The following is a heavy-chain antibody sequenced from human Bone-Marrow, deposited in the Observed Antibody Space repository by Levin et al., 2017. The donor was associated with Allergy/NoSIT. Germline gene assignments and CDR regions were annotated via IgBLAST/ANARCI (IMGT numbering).Heavy chain of an antibody. V-gene: IGHV3-30*18. CDR2: ISYDGSNK. CDR3: AKVGAVAGIYFDY. D-gene: IGHD6-19*01. J-gene: IGHJ4*02. Sequence: GESLKISCAASGFTFSSYGMHWVRQAPGKGLEWVAVISYDGSNKYYADSVKGRFTISRDNSKNTLYLQMNSLRAEDTAVYYCAKVGAVAGIYFDYWGQGTLVTVSS. CDR1: GFTFSSYG.